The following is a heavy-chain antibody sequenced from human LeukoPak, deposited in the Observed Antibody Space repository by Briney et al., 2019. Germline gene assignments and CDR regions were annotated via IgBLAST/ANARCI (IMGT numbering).Heavy chain of an antibody. CDR2: ISAYDSNT. V-gene: IGHV1-18*04. CDR1: GYTFTSYG. Sequence: ASVKVSCKASGYTFTSYGISWVRQAPGQGLEWVGWISAYDSNTDCAQKFQGRVSMTTDTSTSTAYMELRSLRSDDTAVYYCARDLCTNATCPLFDYWGQGTLVTVSS. J-gene: IGHJ4*02. D-gene: IGHD2-8*01. CDR3: ARDLCTNATCPLFDY.